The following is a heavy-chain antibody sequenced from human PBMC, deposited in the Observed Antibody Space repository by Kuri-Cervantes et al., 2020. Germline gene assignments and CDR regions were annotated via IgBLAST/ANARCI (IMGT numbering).Heavy chain of an antibody. CDR1: GGSISSYY. CDR2: IYYSGST. Sequence: SETLSLTCTVSGGSISSYYWRWIRQPPGKGLEWIGYIYYSGSTNYNPSLKSRVTISVDTSKNQFSLKLSSVTAADTAVYYCARSTESGVGYWGQGTLVTVSS. V-gene: IGHV4-59*01. J-gene: IGHJ4*02. CDR3: ARSTESGVGY. D-gene: IGHD3-10*01.